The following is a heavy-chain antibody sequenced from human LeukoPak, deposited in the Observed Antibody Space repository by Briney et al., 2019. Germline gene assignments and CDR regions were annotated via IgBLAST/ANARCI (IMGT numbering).Heavy chain of an antibody. CDR3: ARVRVGATWYFDY. D-gene: IGHD1-26*01. CDR2: IIPILGIA. V-gene: IGHV1-69*04. Sequence: GASVKVSCKASGGTFSSYAFSWVRQAPGQGLEWMGRIIPILGIANYAQKFQGRVTITADKSTSTAYMELSSLRSEDTAVYYCARVRVGATWYFDYWGQGTLVTVSS. CDR1: GGTFSSYA. J-gene: IGHJ4*02.